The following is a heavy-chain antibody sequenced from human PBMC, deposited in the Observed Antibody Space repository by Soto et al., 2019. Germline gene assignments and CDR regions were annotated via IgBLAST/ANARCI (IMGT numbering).Heavy chain of an antibody. J-gene: IGHJ6*03. D-gene: IGHD3-10*01. V-gene: IGHV3-7*01. Sequence: GGSLRLSCAASGFTFSSYWMSWVRQAPGKGLEWVANIKQDGSEKYYVDSVKGRFTISRDNAKNSLYLQMNSLRAEDTAVYYCGRPSGSGRDYYYYYMDVWGKGTTVTVSS. CDR1: GFTFSSYW. CDR2: IKQDGSEK. CDR3: GRPSGSGRDYYYYYMDV.